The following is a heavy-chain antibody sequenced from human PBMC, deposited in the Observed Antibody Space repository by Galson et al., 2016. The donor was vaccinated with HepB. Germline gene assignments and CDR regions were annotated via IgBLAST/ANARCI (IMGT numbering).Heavy chain of an antibody. CDR2: IYSGGDT. D-gene: IGHD3-16*01. CDR1: GFTVSSDY. Sequence: SLRLSCAVSGFTVSSDYMSWVRQAPGKELEWVSVIYSGGDTYYADSVKGRFTISRDNSKNTLYLQMNSLRPEDTAIYYCAKDSRGFYVAPFDQWGQGTQVTVSS. CDR3: AKDSRGFYVAPFDQ. V-gene: IGHV3-53*01. J-gene: IGHJ4*02.